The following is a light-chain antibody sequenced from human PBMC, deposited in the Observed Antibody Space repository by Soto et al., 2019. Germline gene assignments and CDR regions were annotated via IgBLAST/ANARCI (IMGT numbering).Light chain of an antibody. Sequence: ETVMTQYPATLSVSPGERATLSCRASQSVSSNLAWYQQKPGQAPRLLIYGASTRATGIPARFSGSGSGTEFTLTISSLQSEDFAVDYCQHYNNWHITFGQGTRLEIK. CDR1: QSVSSN. CDR2: GAS. CDR3: QHYNNWHIT. V-gene: IGKV3-15*01. J-gene: IGKJ5*01.